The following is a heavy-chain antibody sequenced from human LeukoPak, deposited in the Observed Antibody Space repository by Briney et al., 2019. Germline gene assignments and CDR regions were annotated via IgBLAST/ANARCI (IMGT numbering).Heavy chain of an antibody. D-gene: IGHD2-15*01. CDR3: ARDHCSGGSCYNGVDV. CDR2: IIPIFGTA. V-gene: IGHV1-69*13. J-gene: IGHJ6*02. Sequence: SVKVSCKASGGTFSSYAISWVRQAPGQGLEWMGGIIPIFGTANYAQKFQGRVTITADESTSTAYMELSSLRSEDTAVYYCARDHCSGGSCYNGVDVWGQGTTVTVSS. CDR1: GGTFSSYA.